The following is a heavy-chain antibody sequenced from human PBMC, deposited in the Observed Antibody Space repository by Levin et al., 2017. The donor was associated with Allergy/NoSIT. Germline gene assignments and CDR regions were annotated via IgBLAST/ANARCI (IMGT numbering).Heavy chain of an antibody. D-gene: IGHD3-10*01. V-gene: IGHV3-15*01. CDR2: IKSKTDGGTT. Sequence: GESLKISCAASGFTFSNAWMSWVRQAPGKGLEWVGRIKSKTDGGTTDYAAPVKGRFTISRDDSKNTLYLQMNSLKTEDTAVYYCTTDVSVYGSGTYIGWDFDYWGQGTLVTVSS. J-gene: IGHJ4*02. CDR3: TTDVSVYGSGTYIGWDFDY. CDR1: GFTFSNAW.